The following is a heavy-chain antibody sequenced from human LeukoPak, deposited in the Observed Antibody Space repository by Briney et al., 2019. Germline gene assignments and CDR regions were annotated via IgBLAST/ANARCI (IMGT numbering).Heavy chain of an antibody. CDR2: IYYSGST. J-gene: IGHJ3*02. CDR1: GGSISSSNYY. Sequence: SETLSLTCTVSGGSISSSNYYWAWIRQPPAKGLEWIGSIYYSGSTYYNPSLKSQVTISVDTSKNQFSLKLSSVTAADTAVYYCARHGGYYDSSGYYGAFDIWGQGTMVTVSS. CDR3: ARHGGYYDSSGYYGAFDI. V-gene: IGHV4-39*01. D-gene: IGHD3-22*01.